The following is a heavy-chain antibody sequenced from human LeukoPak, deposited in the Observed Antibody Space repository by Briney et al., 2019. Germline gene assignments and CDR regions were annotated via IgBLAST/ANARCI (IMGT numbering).Heavy chain of an antibody. CDR3: ARVGVVPAARNYYYYYMDV. D-gene: IGHD2-2*01. J-gene: IGHJ6*03. CDR2: IYTSGST. CDR1: GGSISSGGYY. Sequence: PSQTLSLTCTVSGGSISSGGYYWSWIRQHPGKGLEWIGRIYTSGSTNYNPSLKSRVTMSVDTSKNQFSLKLSSVTAADTAVYYCARVGVVPAARNYYYYYMDVWGKGTTVTVSS. V-gene: IGHV4-61*02.